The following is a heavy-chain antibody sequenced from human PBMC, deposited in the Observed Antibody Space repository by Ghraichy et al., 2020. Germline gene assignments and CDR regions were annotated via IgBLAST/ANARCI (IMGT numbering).Heavy chain of an antibody. CDR3: ARDAMFMLDA. D-gene: IGHD3-16*01. J-gene: IGHJ5*02. CDR1: GFTFSSHW. V-gene: IGHV3-7*01. Sequence: GVLNISCAAPGFTFSSHWMTWVRQAPGKGLEWVANIKQDGSQRLYVDSVKGRFTVSRDNARNSLFLQMDSLRAEDTAIYYCARDAMFMLDAWGQGSLVTVSS. CDR2: IKQDGSQR.